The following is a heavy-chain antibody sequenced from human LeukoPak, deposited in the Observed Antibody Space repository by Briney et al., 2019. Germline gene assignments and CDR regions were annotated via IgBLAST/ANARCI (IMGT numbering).Heavy chain of an antibody. D-gene: IGHD2-2*02. V-gene: IGHV3-21*01. CDR3: ARDPGYCSSTSCYTEDY. CDR2: ISSSSSYI. CDR1: GFTFSSYS. J-gene: IGHJ4*02. Sequence: PGGSLRLSCAASGFTFSSYSMNWVRQAPGKGLEWVSSISSSSSYIYYADSVKGRFTISRDNAKNSLYLQMSSLRAEDTAVYYCARDPGYCSSTSCYTEDYWGQGTLVTVSS.